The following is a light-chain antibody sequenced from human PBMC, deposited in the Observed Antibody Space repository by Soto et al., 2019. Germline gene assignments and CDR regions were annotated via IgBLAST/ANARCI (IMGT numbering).Light chain of an antibody. Sequence: QSALTQPASVSGSPGQSITISCTGTSNDVGGYNYVSWYQQHPGKAPKLMIYEVSNRPSGIYNRFSVSKSGNRASLTISGLQAEDEGDYYCSSHIDYGSVDYVFGIGTKVTVX. CDR1: SNDVGGYNY. J-gene: IGLJ1*01. CDR2: EVS. V-gene: IGLV2-14*01. CDR3: SSHIDYGSVDYV.